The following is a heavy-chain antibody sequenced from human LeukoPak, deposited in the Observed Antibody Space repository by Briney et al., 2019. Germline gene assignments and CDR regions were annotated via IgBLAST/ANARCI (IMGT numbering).Heavy chain of an antibody. D-gene: IGHD3-10*01. J-gene: IGHJ5*02. Sequence: SETLSLTCTVSGGSISSYYWSWIRQPAGKGLEWIGRIYTSGSTNYNPSLKSRVTMSVDTSKNQFSLRLSSVNAADTAVYFCAREGTSGGLNWLDPWAREPWSPSPQ. CDR3: AREGTSGGLNWLDP. CDR1: GGSISSYY. V-gene: IGHV4-4*07. CDR2: IYTSGST.